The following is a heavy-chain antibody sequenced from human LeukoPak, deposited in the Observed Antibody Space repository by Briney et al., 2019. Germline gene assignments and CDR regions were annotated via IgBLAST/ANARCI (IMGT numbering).Heavy chain of an antibody. D-gene: IGHD6-19*01. Sequence: GGSLRLSCAASGFTFSSYAMRWVRQAPGKGLEYVSDISSNGGSTYNADSVKGRFTISRDNSPYPLSLQITSVTAEDTALDYCMKVSVADPPYRSRLGYVYFDLSGRGTLVTVS. J-gene: IGHJ2*01. V-gene: IGHV3-64D*06. CDR2: ISSNGGST. CDR1: GFTFSSYA. CDR3: MKVSVADPPYRSRLGYVYFDL.